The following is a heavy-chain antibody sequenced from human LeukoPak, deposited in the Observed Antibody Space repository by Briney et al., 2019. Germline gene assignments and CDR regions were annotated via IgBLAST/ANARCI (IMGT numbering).Heavy chain of an antibody. Sequence: GGSLRLSCAASGFTFSSYWMNWVRQAPGKGLVWVSRIASDGSSTTYADSVKGRFSISRDNANNTLYLQMNSLRVEDTAVYYCARGRPHGNDYWGQGTLVTVSS. J-gene: IGHJ4*02. CDR2: IASDGSST. CDR3: ARGRPHGNDY. V-gene: IGHV3-74*01. CDR1: GFTFSSYW. D-gene: IGHD4-23*01.